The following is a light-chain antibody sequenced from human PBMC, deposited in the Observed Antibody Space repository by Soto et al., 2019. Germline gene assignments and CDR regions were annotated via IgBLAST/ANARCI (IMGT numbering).Light chain of an antibody. V-gene: IGLV4-69*01. Sequence: QPVLTQSPSASASLGASVKLTCTLSSGHSSYAIAWHQLLPEKGPRFLMKLTSDGSHSKGDGIPDRFSGSSAGAERYLTSSSLQSEDEADYYCQTWGTGINWVFGGGTKLTVL. J-gene: IGLJ3*02. CDR1: SGHSSYA. CDR3: QTWGTGINWV. CDR2: LTSDGSH.